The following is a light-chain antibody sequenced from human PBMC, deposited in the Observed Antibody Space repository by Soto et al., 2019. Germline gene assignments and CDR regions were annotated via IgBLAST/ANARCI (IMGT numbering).Light chain of an antibody. CDR3: PYDSS. CDR2: DAA. Sequence: DIQMTQSPSTLSASVGDRVTITCRASQSVSIWLAWYQQKPGKAPRLLIYDAASLKTRGPSRFSGSGSGTNFTLTISSLQPDYFATYYCPYDSSFGQGT. CDR1: QSVSIW. J-gene: IGKJ2*01. V-gene: IGKV1-5*01.